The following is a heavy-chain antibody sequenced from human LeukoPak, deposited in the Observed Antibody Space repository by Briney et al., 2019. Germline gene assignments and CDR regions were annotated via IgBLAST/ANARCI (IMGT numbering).Heavy chain of an antibody. J-gene: IGHJ4*02. CDR3: AKMAGSGWYGPDY. D-gene: IGHD6-19*01. CDR1: GFTFSSYW. Sequence: GGSLRLSCAASGFTFSSYWMHWVRQAPGKGLVWVSRINNDGSSTTYADSVKGRFTISRDNSKNTLYLQMNSLRAEDTAIYYCAKMAGSGWYGPDYWGQGTLVTVSS. CDR2: INNDGSST. V-gene: IGHV3-74*01.